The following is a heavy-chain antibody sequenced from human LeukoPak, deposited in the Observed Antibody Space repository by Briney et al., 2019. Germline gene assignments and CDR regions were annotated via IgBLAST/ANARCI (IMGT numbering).Heavy chain of an antibody. J-gene: IGHJ4*02. V-gene: IGHV3-7*01. CDR2: IKQDGSKK. Sequence: GGSLRLSCVASGFPFSSYWMTWVRQAPGKGLEWVANIKQDGSKKSYVDSVKGRFTISRDNAKNSLYLQMNSLRAEDTAIYYCTRTVNSASDFWGQGTLVTVSS. D-gene: IGHD4-23*01. CDR1: GFPFSSYW. CDR3: TRTVNSASDF.